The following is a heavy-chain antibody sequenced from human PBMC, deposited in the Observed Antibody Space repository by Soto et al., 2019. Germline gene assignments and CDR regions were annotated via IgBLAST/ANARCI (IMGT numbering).Heavy chain of an antibody. D-gene: IGHD4-17*01. CDR3: KKAPPRAVTPADS. CDR2: IKEDGSEK. CDR1: GFTFSAYW. Sequence: EVQLVESGGSLVQPGGSLRLSCAASGFTFSAYWMNWVRQAPGKGLEWVANIKEDGSEKQYVDSVKGRFTISRDNTKNFIYLQLDSPGVEDTAIYYGKKAPPRAVTPADSWGQGTLVTVSS. V-gene: IGHV3-7*01. J-gene: IGHJ4*02.